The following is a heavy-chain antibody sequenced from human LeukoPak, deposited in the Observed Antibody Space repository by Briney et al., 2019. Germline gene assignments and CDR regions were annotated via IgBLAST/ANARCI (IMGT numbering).Heavy chain of an antibody. Sequence: GGSLRLSCTASGFTFGDYAMSWFRQAPGKGLEWVGFIRSKAYGGTTEYAASVKGRFTISRDDSKSIAYLQMNSLKTEDTAVYYCTRDSGVRFGPQEARFDYWGQGTLVTVSS. D-gene: IGHD3-10*01. CDR1: GFTFGDYA. J-gene: IGHJ4*02. V-gene: IGHV3-49*03. CDR2: IRSKAYGGTT. CDR3: TRDSGVRFGPQEARFDY.